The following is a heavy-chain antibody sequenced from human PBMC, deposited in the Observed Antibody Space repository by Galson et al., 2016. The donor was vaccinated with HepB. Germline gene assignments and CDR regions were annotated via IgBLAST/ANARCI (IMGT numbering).Heavy chain of an antibody. J-gene: IGHJ4*02. CDR1: GFTFSSYW. CDR3: ARDRGWNNDEY. D-gene: IGHD1/OR15-1a*01. V-gene: IGHV3-7*03. CDR2: IKEDGSKT. Sequence: SLRLSCAASGFTFSSYWMTWVRQAPGKGLEWVAYIKEDGSKTDYVDSVRGRFTISRDNAQNSLYLQMNSLRAEDTAVYYCARDRGWNNDEYWGQGTLVTVS.